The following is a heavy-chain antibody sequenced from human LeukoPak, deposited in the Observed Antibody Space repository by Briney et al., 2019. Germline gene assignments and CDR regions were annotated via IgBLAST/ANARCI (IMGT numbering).Heavy chain of an antibody. V-gene: IGHV1-2*02. CDR2: INPNSGGT. D-gene: IGHD6-19*01. CDR3: ARFGGGWSNDAFDI. Sequence: ASVKVSCKASGYTFTGYYMHWVRQAPGQGLEWMGWINPNSGGTNYAQKFQGRVTMTRDTSISTAYMELSRLRSDGTAVYYCARFGGGWSNDAFDIWGQGTMVTVSS. CDR1: GYTFTGYY. J-gene: IGHJ3*02.